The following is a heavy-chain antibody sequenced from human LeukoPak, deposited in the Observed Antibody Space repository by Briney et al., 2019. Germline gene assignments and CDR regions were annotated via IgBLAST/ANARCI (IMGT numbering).Heavy chain of an antibody. D-gene: IGHD4-17*01. CDR1: GGSFRGYY. J-gene: IGHJ4*02. V-gene: IGHV4-34*01. CDR3: ARGRYGDYERYFDY. CDR2: INHSGST. Sequence: PSETLSLTCAVYGGSFRGYYWSCIRQPPGKGLEWIGEINHSGSTNYNPSLKSRVTISVDTSKNQFSLKLSSVTAADTAVYSCARGRYGDYERYFDYWGQGTLVTVSS.